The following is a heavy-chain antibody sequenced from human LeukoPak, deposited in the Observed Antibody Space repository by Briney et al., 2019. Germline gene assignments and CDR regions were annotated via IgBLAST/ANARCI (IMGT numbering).Heavy chain of an antibody. CDR1: GGSFSGYY. V-gene: IGHV4-34*01. D-gene: IGHD2-2*01. Sequence: PSETLSLTCAVYGGSFSGYYWSWIRQPPGRGLEWIGEINHSGSTNYNPSLKSRVTISVDTSKNQFSLKLSSVTAADTAVYYCARGVPAAHYYYYYYYMDVWGKGTTVTVS. J-gene: IGHJ6*03. CDR2: INHSGST. CDR3: ARGVPAAHYYYYYYYMDV.